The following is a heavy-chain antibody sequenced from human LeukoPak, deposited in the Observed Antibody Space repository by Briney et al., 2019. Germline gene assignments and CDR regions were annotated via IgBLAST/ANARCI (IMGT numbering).Heavy chain of an antibody. D-gene: IGHD5-12*01. J-gene: IGHJ4*02. Sequence: ASVKVSCKASGYTFTGYYMHWVRQAPGQGLEWMGWINPNSGGTNYAQKFQGRVTMTRDTSISTAYMELSRLRSDDTAVYYCVKGYSGYDYHGSFDYWGQGTLVTVSS. CDR1: GYTFTGYY. V-gene: IGHV1-2*02. CDR2: INPNSGGT. CDR3: VKGYSGYDYHGSFDY.